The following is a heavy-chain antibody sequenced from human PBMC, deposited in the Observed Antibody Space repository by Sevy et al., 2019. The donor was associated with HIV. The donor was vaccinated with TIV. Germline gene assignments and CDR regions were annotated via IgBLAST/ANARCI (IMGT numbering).Heavy chain of an antibody. CDR1: GYTLTELS. Sequence: ASVKVSCKVSGYTLTELSMHWVRQAPGKGLEWMGGFDPEDGETIYAQKFQGRVTMTEDTSTDTAYMELSSLRSEDTAGYYCATPGNYYGSGSPDRLYYFDYWGQGTLVTVSS. CDR2: FDPEDGET. J-gene: IGHJ4*02. CDR3: ATPGNYYGSGSPDRLYYFDY. V-gene: IGHV1-24*01. D-gene: IGHD3-10*01.